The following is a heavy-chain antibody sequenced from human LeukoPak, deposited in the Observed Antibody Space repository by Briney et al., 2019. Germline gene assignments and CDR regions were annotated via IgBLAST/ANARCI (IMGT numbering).Heavy chain of an antibody. CDR2: INPNSGGT. CDR3: ATGRFGVAVARIDY. V-gene: IGHV1-2*02. D-gene: IGHD6-19*01. Sequence: PMASVKVSCKASGYTFTGYYMHWVRQAPGQGLEWMGWINPNSGGTNYAQQFQGRVTMTRDTSISTAYMELSSLRSEDTAVYYCATGRFGVAVARIDYWGQGTLVTVSS. CDR1: GYTFTGYY. J-gene: IGHJ4*02.